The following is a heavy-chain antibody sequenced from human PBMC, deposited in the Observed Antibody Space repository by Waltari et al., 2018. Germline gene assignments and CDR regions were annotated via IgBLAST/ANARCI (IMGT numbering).Heavy chain of an antibody. CDR3: ARLAPRTHSSPDPGRHYYYGMDV. CDR2: SGNDQTSI. Sequence: EERLFESGGGLVHPGDFLSLSCAGSEDRFRKYWLNWVRHAQGRGVVRVEGSGNDQTSIRYAGSLKARLAISRGNAKNTVYLQMKRLRVEDTAVYDCARLAPRTHSSPDPGRHYYYGMDVWGHGTTVTVSS. D-gene: IGHD3-22*01. J-gene: IGHJ6*01. V-gene: IGHV3-74*01. CDR1: EDRFRKYW.